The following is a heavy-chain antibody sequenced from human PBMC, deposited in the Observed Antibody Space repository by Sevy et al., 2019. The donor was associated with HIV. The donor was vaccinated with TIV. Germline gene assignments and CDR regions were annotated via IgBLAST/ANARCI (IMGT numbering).Heavy chain of an antibody. CDR1: GFTFSKYS. CDR2: FSFGCGEI. D-gene: IGHD2-8*01. Sequence: GGSLRLSCAASGFTFSKYSMSWVRQPPGKGPEWVSTFSFGCGEINYADSVKGRFTISRDNSKRSVYLQMNNLRPEDTAVYYCAREGCTKPHDYWGQGTLVTVSS. V-gene: IGHV3-23*01. J-gene: IGHJ4*02. CDR3: AREGCTKPHDY.